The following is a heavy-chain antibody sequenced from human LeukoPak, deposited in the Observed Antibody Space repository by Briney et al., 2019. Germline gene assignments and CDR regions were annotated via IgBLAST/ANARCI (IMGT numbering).Heavy chain of an antibody. CDR2: ISSSSSYI. V-gene: IGHV3-21*01. D-gene: IGHD3-10*01. CDR3: ARGLSTMVRGVHDY. Sequence: GGSLRLSCAASGFTFSSYSMNWVRQAPGKGLEWVSSISSSSSYIYYADSVKGRFTISRDNAKNSLYLQMNSLRAEDTAVYYGARGLSTMVRGVHDYWGQGTLVTVSS. J-gene: IGHJ4*02. CDR1: GFTFSSYS.